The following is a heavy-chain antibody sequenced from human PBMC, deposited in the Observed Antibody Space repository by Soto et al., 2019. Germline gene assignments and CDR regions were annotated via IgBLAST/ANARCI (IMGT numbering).Heavy chain of an antibody. CDR2: INPNSGGT. CDR1: GYTFTGYY. D-gene: IGHD2-15*01. V-gene: IGHV1-2*04. CDR3: ARVECSGGSCPLDY. Sequence: ASVKVSCKASGYTFTGYYMHWVRQAPGQGLEWMGWINPNSGGTNYAQKFQGWVTMTRDTSISTAYMELSRLRSDDTAVYYCARVECSGGSCPLDYWGQGTLVTVSS. J-gene: IGHJ4*02.